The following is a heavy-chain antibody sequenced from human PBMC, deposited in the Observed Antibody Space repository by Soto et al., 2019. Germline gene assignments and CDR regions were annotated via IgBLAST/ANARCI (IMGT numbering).Heavy chain of an antibody. Sequence: QVQLVQYGAEVKKPGSSVKVSCKASGGTFNRNGITWVRQAPGQGLEWMGGVIHALGTAKYAQKFQDRVKIYADETTSTAQMELSSLRYENTAVYYCARDRGFLEWSHQFDPSGQGTLVTVSS. CDR1: GGTFNRNG. V-gene: IGHV1-69*01. CDR3: ARDRGFLEWSHQFDP. J-gene: IGHJ5*02. D-gene: IGHD3-3*01. CDR2: VIHALGTA.